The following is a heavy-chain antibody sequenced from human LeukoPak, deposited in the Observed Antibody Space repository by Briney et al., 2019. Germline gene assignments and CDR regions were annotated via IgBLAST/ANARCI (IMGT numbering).Heavy chain of an antibody. CDR2: IDPSDSYT. CDR3: ARHRYSSSQDAFDI. V-gene: IGHV5-10-1*01. Sequence: GESLKISCKGSGYSFTSYWISWVRQMPEKGLEWMGRIDPSDSYTNYSPSFQGHVTISADKSISTAYLQWSSLKASDTAMYYCARHRYSSSQDAFDIWGQGTMVTVSS. CDR1: GYSFTSYW. D-gene: IGHD6-13*01. J-gene: IGHJ3*02.